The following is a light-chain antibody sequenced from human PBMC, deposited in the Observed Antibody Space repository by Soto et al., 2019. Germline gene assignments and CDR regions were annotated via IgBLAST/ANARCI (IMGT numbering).Light chain of an antibody. V-gene: IGKV4-1*01. J-gene: IGKJ2*01. CDR3: QQYYSTPPYT. CDR1: QSVLYSSNNKNC. Sequence: DIVMTQSPDSLAVSLGERATINCKSSQSVLYSSNNKNCLAWYQQKPGQPPKLLIYWASTRESGVPDRFSGSGSGTDLTLTISSLQAEDVAVYYCQQYYSTPPYTFGQGTKLDIK. CDR2: WAS.